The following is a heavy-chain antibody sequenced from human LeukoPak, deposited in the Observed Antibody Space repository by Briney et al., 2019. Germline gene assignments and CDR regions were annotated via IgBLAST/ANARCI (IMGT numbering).Heavy chain of an antibody. J-gene: IGHJ5*02. CDR2: IKDDGSEK. V-gene: IGHV3-7*01. D-gene: IGHD2-2*01. CDR1: GFRLSDYW. Sequence: GGSLRLSCAASGFRLSDYWMSWVRQAPGKGLEWVANIKDDGSEKQYVDSVKGRFTISRDNTRNSLFLQMNSLRAEDTAVYFCARPLRCGTSATCYGWFVPWGQGTLVTVSS. CDR3: ARPLRCGTSATCYGWFVP.